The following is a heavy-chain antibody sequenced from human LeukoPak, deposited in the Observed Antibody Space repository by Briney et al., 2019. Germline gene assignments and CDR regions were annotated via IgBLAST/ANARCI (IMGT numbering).Heavy chain of an antibody. V-gene: IGHV3-48*04. D-gene: IGHD6-13*01. CDR2: ISNTGAII. CDR1: GFTFSSYS. J-gene: IGHJ6*03. CDR3: AKDATAVVGTVYMDV. Sequence: PGGSLRLSCAASGFTFSSYSMNWVRQAPGKGLEWISHISNTGAIIHYADSVEGRFTISRDNAKNSLYLQMNSLRAGDTAVYYCAKDATAVVGTVYMDVWGKGTTVTISS.